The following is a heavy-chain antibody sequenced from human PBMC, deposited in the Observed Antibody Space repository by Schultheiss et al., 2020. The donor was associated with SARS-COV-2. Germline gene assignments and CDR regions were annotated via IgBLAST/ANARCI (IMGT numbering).Heavy chain of an antibody. J-gene: IGHJ6*03. CDR1: GGSISSYY. CDR3: ARQNYYYYMDV. CDR2: IYNSGNT. V-gene: IGHV4-59*08. Sequence: SETLSLTCTVSGGSISSYYWSWIRQPAGKGLEWIGYIYNSGNTNYNPSLKSRVTISVDTSKNQFSLKLSSVTAADTAVYYCARQNYYYYMDVWGKGTTVTVSS.